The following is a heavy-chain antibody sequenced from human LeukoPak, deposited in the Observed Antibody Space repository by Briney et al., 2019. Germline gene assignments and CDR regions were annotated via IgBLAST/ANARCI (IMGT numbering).Heavy chain of an antibody. V-gene: IGHV1-2*02. CDR3: ARDFTYCSGGSCYEPFDY. Sequence: ASVKVSCKASGGTFTGYYMHWVRQAPGQGLEWMGWINPNSGGTNYAQKFQGRVTMTRDTSISTAYMELSRLRSDDTAVYYCARDFTYCSGGSCYEPFDYWGQGTLVTVSS. CDR2: INPNSGGT. CDR1: GGTFTGYY. D-gene: IGHD2-15*01. J-gene: IGHJ4*02.